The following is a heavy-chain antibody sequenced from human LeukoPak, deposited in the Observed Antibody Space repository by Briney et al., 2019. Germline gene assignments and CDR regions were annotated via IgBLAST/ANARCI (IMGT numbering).Heavy chain of an antibody. CDR3: TRRLSNGATLNYFDY. J-gene: IGHJ4*02. CDR2: IYYSGST. CDR1: GGSISSSSYY. V-gene: IGHV4-39*07. D-gene: IGHD4/OR15-4a*01. Sequence: KSSETLSLTCTVSGGSISSSSYYWGWIRQPPGKGLEWIGSIYYSGSTYYNPSLKSRVTISVDTSKNQFSLKLSSVTAADTAVYYCTRRLSNGATLNYFDYWGQGTLVTVSS.